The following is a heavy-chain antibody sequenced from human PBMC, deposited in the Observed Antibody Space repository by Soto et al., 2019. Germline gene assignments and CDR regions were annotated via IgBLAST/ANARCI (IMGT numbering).Heavy chain of an antibody. CDR2: IIPIFGTA. CDR1: GGTFSSYA. V-gene: IGHV1-69*13. Sequence: ASVKVSCKASGGTFSSYAISWERQAPGQGLEWMGGIIPIFGTANYAQKFQGRVTITADESTSTAYMELSSLRSEDTAVYYCARDIVVVLAATQNVYYYGMDVWGQGTTVIGSS. D-gene: IGHD2-15*01. CDR3: ARDIVVVLAATQNVYYYGMDV. J-gene: IGHJ6*02.